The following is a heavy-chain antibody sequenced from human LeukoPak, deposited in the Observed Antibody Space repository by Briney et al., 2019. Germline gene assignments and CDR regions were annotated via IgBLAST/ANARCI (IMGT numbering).Heavy chain of an antibody. Sequence: PGGSLRLSCAASGFTFSSYGMHWVRQAPGKGLEWVAFVRYEGSNKYYADSVKGRFTISRDNSKNTLYLQMNSVRAEDAAVYYCAKDHYDSSGYYEKYFDYWGQGTLVTVSS. J-gene: IGHJ4*02. CDR2: VRYEGSNK. CDR3: AKDHYDSSGYYEKYFDY. D-gene: IGHD3-22*01. CDR1: GFTFSSYG. V-gene: IGHV3-30*02.